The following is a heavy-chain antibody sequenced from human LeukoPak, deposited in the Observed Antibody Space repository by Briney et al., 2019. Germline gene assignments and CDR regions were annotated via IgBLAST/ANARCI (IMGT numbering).Heavy chain of an antibody. CDR2: IRSKAYGGTT. CDR1: GFTFGDYA. D-gene: IGHD2-2*01. V-gene: IGHV3-49*03. J-gene: IGHJ4*02. CDR3: TRDAQDTIIVVVPAALAF. Sequence: PGGSLRLSCTASGFTFGDYAMSWFRQAPGKGLEWVGFIRSKAYGGTTKYAASVKGRFTISRDDSKSIAYLQMNSLKTEDTAVYYCTRDAQDTIIVVVPAALAFWGQGTLVTVSS.